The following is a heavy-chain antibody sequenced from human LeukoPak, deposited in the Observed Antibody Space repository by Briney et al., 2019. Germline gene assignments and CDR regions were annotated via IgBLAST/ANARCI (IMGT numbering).Heavy chain of an antibody. CDR2: IYYSGST. V-gene: IGHV4-38-2*02. J-gene: IGHJ4*02. D-gene: IGHD4-23*01. Sequence: SETLSPTCTVSGYSISSGYYWGWIRQPPGKGLEWIGYIYYSGSTNYNPSLKSRVTISVDTSKNQFSLKLSSVTAADTAVYYCAGGESTVVTPMVDYWGQGTLVTVSS. CDR1: GYSISSGYY. CDR3: AGGESTVVTPMVDY.